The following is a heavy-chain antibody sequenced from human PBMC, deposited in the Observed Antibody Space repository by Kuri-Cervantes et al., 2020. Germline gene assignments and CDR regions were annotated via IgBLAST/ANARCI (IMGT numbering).Heavy chain of an antibody. J-gene: IGHJ4*02. D-gene: IGHD5-24*01. Sequence: SETLSLTCTVSGGSISTYYRTWIRQPPGQGLEWIGYIYFSGSTNYNPSLKSRVTMSVDTSKNQFSLKLSSVTAADTAVYYCARNTRDGYNQFDYWGQGTLVTVSS. V-gene: IGHV4-59*12. CDR1: GGSISTYY. CDR3: ARNTRDGYNQFDY. CDR2: IYFSGST.